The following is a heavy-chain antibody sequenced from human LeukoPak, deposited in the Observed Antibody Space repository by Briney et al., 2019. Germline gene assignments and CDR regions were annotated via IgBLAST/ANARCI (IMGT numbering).Heavy chain of an antibody. CDR3: ARSSSSYFDY. V-gene: IGHV6-1*01. CDR1: GDCVSSSSAA. J-gene: IGHJ4*02. CDR2: TYYRSKWYN. D-gene: IGHD6-13*01. Sequence: SQTLSLTCAISGDCVSSSSAAWSWIRQSPSRGLEWLGRTYYRSKWYNDYAVSVKSRITINPDALKNQISLQLNSVTPEDTALYYCARSSSSYFDYWGQGTMVTVSS.